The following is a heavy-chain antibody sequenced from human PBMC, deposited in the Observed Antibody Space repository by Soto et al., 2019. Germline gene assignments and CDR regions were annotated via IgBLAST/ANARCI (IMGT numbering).Heavy chain of an antibody. CDR3: PRLNDGYYYYYGIDG. CDR1: GFTFSSYW. J-gene: IGHJ6*01. Sequence: GGSLRLSCAASGFTFSSYWMHWVRQAPGKGLVWVSRINSDGSSTSYADSVKGRFTISRDNAKNTLYLQMNSLRAEDTAVYYCPRLNDGYYYYYGIDGWGQGTTLTVAS. D-gene: IGHD1-1*01. V-gene: IGHV3-74*01. CDR2: INSDGSST.